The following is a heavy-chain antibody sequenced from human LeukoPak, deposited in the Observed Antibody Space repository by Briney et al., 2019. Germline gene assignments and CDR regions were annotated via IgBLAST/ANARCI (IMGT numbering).Heavy chain of an antibody. CDR2: ISAYNGNT. CDR3: ARGSITMVRGVIEASYYYYYMDV. Sequence: ASVKVSCKASGYTFTSYGISWVRQAPGQGLEWMGWISAYNGNTNYAQKLQGRVTMTTDTSTSTAYMELRSLRSDDTAVYYCARGSITMVRGVIEASYYYYYMDVWGKGTTVTVSS. CDR1: GYTFTSYG. V-gene: IGHV1-18*01. D-gene: IGHD3-10*01. J-gene: IGHJ6*03.